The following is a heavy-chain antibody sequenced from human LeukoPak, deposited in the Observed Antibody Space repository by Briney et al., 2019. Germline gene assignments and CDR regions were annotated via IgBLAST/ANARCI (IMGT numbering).Heavy chain of an antibody. CDR2: ISYDGSNK. Sequence: GGSLRPSCAASGFTFSSYGMHWVRQAPGKGLEWVAVISYDGSNKYYADSVKGRFTISRDNSKNTLYLQMNSLRAEDTAVYYCAKDRLGGELYYWGQGTLVTVSS. J-gene: IGHJ4*02. V-gene: IGHV3-30*18. CDR1: GFTFSSYG. D-gene: IGHD3-16*01. CDR3: AKDRLGGELYY.